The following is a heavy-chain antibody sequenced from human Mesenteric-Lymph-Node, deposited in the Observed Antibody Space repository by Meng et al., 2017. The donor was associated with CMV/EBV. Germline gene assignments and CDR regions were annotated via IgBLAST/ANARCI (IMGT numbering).Heavy chain of an antibody. D-gene: IGHD3-16*01. CDR3: ARRGGRSSLDY. J-gene: IGHJ4*02. CDR2: IRNKANSYTT. V-gene: IGHV3-72*01. CDR1: GFTFSDQY. Sequence: GGSLRLSCAASGFTFSDQYMDWVRQAPGKGLEWVGRIRNKANSYTTEYAASVKGRFIISRDDSMNSVYLQMNSLETEDTAVYYCARRGGRSSLDYWGQGTLVTVSS.